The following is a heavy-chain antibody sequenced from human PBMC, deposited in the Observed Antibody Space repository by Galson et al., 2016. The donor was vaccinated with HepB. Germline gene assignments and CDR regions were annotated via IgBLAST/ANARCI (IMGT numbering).Heavy chain of an antibody. D-gene: IGHD3-22*01. CDR3: ARNSLSGYYSSDFDY. Sequence: QSGAEVKKPGESLRISCKGPGDSFTSYWITWVRQMPGKGLEWMGRINPSDSYTNYSPSFRGHVTISADKSISTAYLQWSSLKASDTAMYYCARNSLSGYYSSDFDYWGQGTLVTVSS. J-gene: IGHJ4*02. CDR2: INPSDSYT. CDR1: GDSFTSYW. V-gene: IGHV5-10-1*01.